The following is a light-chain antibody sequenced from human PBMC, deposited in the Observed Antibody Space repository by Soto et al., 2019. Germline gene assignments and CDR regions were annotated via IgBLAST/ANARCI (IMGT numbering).Light chain of an antibody. Sequence: QSALTQPASVSGSPGQSITISCTGTSSDVGAYNAVSWYQQHPGKAPRLIIFEVSSRPSGVSHRFSGSKSGNTASLTISGLQAEDEADYYCSSYTASSTLVFGGGTKVTVL. J-gene: IGLJ2*01. CDR2: EVS. CDR3: SSYTASSTLV. CDR1: SSDVGAYNA. V-gene: IGLV2-14*01.